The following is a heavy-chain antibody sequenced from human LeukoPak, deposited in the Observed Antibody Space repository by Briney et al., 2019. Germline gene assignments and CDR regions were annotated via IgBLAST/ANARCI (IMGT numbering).Heavy chain of an antibody. CDR2: ITNSGGTT. D-gene: IGHD3-16*01. Sequence: GGSLRLSCVASGLTFSSHAMTWVRQAPGKGLEWVSGITNSGGTTYHAESVRGRFTISRDNSKNTLYLQMNNLGVEGTAVYYCASRPPSETYYGVLDYWGQGTLVTVSS. CDR3: ASRPPSETYYGVLDY. V-gene: IGHV3-23*01. CDR1: GLTFSSHA. J-gene: IGHJ4*02.